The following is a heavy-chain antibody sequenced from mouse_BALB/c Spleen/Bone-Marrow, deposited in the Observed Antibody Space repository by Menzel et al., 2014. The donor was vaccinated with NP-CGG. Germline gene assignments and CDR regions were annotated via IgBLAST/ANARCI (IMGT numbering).Heavy chain of an antibody. D-gene: IGHD1-3*01. CDR2: IAPANGNT. V-gene: IGHV14-3*02. Sequence: VQLQQSGAELVKPGASVKLSCTASGFNIKDAYMHWVKQRPAQGLEWIGRIAPANGNTEYDPKFLDKATITADTSSNTAYLQLSSLTSEDTAVYYCARSPGEVNYWGQGTTLTVSS. J-gene: IGHJ2*01. CDR3: ARSPGEVNY. CDR1: GFNIKDAY.